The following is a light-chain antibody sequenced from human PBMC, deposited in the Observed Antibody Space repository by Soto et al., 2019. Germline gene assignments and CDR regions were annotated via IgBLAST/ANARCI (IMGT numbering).Light chain of an antibody. V-gene: IGLV2-8*01. CDR1: SSDVGGYNY. CDR2: EVS. CDR3: SSYAGSNNFV. Sequence: VLTQPPSASGSPGQSVTISCTGTSSDVGGYNYVSWYQQHPGKAPKLMIYEVSERPSGVPDRFSGSKSSNTASLTVSGLQAEDEADYYCSSYAGSNNFVFGTGTKVTVL. J-gene: IGLJ1*01.